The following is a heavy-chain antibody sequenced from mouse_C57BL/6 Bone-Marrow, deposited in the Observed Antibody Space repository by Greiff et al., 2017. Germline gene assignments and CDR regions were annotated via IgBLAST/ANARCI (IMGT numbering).Heavy chain of an antibody. CDR1: GFNIKDDY. J-gene: IGHJ2*01. Sequence: DVHLVESGAELVRPGASVKLSCTASGFNIKDDYMHWVKQRPEQGLEWIGWIDPENGDTEYASKFQGKATITADTSSNTAYLQLSSLTSEDTAVYYCTYYDSFDYWGQGTTLTVSS. CDR3: TYYDSFDY. CDR2: IDPENGDT. V-gene: IGHV14-4*01. D-gene: IGHD2-4*01.